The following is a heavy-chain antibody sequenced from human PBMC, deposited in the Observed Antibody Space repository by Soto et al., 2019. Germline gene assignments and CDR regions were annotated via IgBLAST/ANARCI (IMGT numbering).Heavy chain of an antibody. CDR2: IYYSGST. V-gene: IGHV4-39*01. D-gene: IGHD1-26*01. Sequence: NPSETLSLPWTVCRGSISSNNYYWGWLRQPPGQGLQWIGNIYYSGSTCYNPCLKRRCVLSVDTAKNQFPLKLTSVHPTHTAVYYCARGVVGTTAPDYWGQGTLVTVSS. CDR3: ARGVVGTTAPDY. J-gene: IGHJ4*02. CDR1: RGSISSNNYY.